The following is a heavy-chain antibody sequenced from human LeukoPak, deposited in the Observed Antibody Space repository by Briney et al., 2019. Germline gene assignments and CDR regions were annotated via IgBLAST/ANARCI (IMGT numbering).Heavy chain of an antibody. J-gene: IGHJ6*03. V-gene: IGHV5-51*01. CDR2: IYPDDFDT. CDR3: ARLAYCSNDVCYSTYYYSMDV. CDR1: GYTFSSYW. D-gene: IGHD2-8*01. Sequence: GESLKISCKGSGYTFSSYWIGWVRQMPGKGLEWMGTIYPDDFDTRYSPSFQGQVSISADTSNSTAYLQWSSLKASDTAMYYCARLAYCSNDVCYSTYYYSMDVGGKGTTVTVSS.